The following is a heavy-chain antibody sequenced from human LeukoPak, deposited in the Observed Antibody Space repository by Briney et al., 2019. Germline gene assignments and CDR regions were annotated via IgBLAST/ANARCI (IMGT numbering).Heavy chain of an antibody. CDR1: GFTFSSYS. CDR3: ARGQMTTVYRVY. V-gene: IGHV3-21*01. D-gene: IGHD4-11*01. Sequence: PGGSLRLSCAASGFTFSSYSMNWVRQAPGKGLEWVSSISSSSSYIYYADSVKGRFTISRDNAKNSLYLQMNSLRAEDTAVYYCARGQMTTVYRVYWGQGTLVAVSS. CDR2: ISSSSSYI. J-gene: IGHJ4*02.